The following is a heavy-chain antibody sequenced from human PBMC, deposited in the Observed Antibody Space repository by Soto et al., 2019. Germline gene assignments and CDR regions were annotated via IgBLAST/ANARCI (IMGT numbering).Heavy chain of an antibody. Sequence: SETLSLTCAVYGGSFSGYYWSWIRQPPGKGLEWIGEINHSGSTNYNPSLKSRVTISVDTSKNQFSLKLSSVTAADTAVYYCARGISPRSSGYYYRLPEYFQHWGQGTLVTVSS. CDR2: INHSGST. V-gene: IGHV4-34*01. J-gene: IGHJ1*01. CDR1: GGSFSGYY. D-gene: IGHD3-22*01. CDR3: ARGISPRSSGYYYRLPEYFQH.